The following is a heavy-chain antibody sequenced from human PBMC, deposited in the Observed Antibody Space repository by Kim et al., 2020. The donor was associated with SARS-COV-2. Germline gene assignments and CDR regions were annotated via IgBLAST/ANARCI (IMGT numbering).Heavy chain of an antibody. CDR1: GGSISSSSYY. J-gene: IGHJ5*02. Sequence: YETLSLTCTVSGGSISSSSYYWGWIRQPPGKGLEWIGSIYYSGSTYYNPSLKRRVTISVDTSKNQFSLKLSSVTAADTAVYYCARRQRLITMVRGVISCWFDPWGQGTLVTVSS. D-gene: IGHD3-10*01. V-gene: IGHV4-39*01. CDR2: IYYSGST. CDR3: ARRQRLITMVRGVISCWFDP.